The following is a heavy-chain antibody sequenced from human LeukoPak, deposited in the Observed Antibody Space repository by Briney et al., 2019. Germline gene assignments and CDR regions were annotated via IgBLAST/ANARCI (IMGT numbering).Heavy chain of an antibody. V-gene: IGHV1-46*01. D-gene: IGHD2-8*02. CDR1: GYTFSSFY. Sequence: ASVKVSCKASGYTFSSFYMHWVRQAPGQGLEWMGIINPTGGSTSYAQKFQGRVTMTTDTSTSTVYMELSSLRSEDTAVYYCARDHSTGGNWGQGTVVTVSS. CDR3: ARDHSTGGN. CDR2: INPTGGST. J-gene: IGHJ4*02.